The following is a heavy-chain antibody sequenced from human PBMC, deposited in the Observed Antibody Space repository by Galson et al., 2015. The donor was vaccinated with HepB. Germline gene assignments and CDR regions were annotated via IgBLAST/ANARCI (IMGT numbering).Heavy chain of an antibody. CDR3: VKDSRVGGYCSSTSCYHGSEYYFDY. CDR2: ISSNGGST. CDR1: GFTFSSYA. D-gene: IGHD2-2*01. J-gene: IGHJ4*02. Sequence: SLRLSCAASGFTFSSYAMHWVRQAPGKGLEYVSAISSNGGSTYYADSVKGRFTISRDNSKNTLYLQMSSLRAEDTAVYYCVKDSRVGGYCSSTSCYHGSEYYFDYWGQGTLVTVSS. V-gene: IGHV3-64D*06.